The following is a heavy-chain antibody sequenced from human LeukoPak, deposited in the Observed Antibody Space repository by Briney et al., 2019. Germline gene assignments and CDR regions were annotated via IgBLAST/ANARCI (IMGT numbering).Heavy chain of an antibody. CDR1: GGTFSSYA. CDR2: IIPIFGTA. V-gene: IGHV1-69*06. D-gene: IGHD6-19*01. Sequence: ASVKVSCKASGGTFSSYAISWVRQAPGQGLEWMGGIIPIFGTANYAQKFQGRVTITADKSTSTAYMELSSLRSEDTAVYYCARRRIAVADPHFDYWGQGTLVTVSS. CDR3: ARRRIAVADPHFDY. J-gene: IGHJ4*02.